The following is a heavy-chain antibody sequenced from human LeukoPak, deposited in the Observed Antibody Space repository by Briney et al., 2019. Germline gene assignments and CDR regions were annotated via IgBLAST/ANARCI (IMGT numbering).Heavy chain of an antibody. D-gene: IGHD3-9*01. CDR1: GFTFSSYD. J-gene: IGHJ6*02. Sequence: GGSLRLSCAASGFTFSSYDTHWGRHDTGKGLEWVSAILTAVDTYYPGSVKGRFTISRENAKNSLYLQMNSLRAGGTAVYYCARGNDYDILTGSEIGGMDVWGQGTTVTVSS. CDR3: ARGNDYDILTGSEIGGMDV. CDR2: ILTAVDT. V-gene: IGHV3-13*04.